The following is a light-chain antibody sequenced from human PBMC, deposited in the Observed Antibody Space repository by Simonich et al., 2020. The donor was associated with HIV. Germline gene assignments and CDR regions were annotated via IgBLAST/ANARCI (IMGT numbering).Light chain of an antibody. CDR2: AAA. Sequence: EIVLTQSPGTLSLSPGESATLSCRSSLSVDSSFLAWYQQKPGLAPRLLMSAAASRATGIPDRFSGSGAGTDFTLTISRLEPEDFAVYYCQQYGRSPLTFGGGTKVEI. CDR3: QQYGRSPLT. CDR1: LSVDSSF. J-gene: IGKJ4*01. V-gene: IGKV3-20*01.